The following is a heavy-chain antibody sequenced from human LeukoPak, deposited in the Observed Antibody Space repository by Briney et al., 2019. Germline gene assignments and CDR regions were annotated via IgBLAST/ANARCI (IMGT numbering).Heavy chain of an antibody. Sequence: GGSLRLSCAASGFTFSSYSMNWVCQAPGKGLEWVSYISSSSSTIYYADSVKGRFTISRDNAKNTLYLQMNSLRAEDTAVYYCARDPRKYSSTPGAFDIWGQGTMVTVSS. CDR1: GFTFSSYS. CDR2: ISSSSSTI. V-gene: IGHV3-48*01. D-gene: IGHD6-13*01. CDR3: ARDPRKYSSTPGAFDI. J-gene: IGHJ3*02.